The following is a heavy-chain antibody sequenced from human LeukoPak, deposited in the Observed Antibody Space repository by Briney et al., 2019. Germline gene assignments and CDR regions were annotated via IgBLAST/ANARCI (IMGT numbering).Heavy chain of an antibody. D-gene: IGHD7-27*01. CDR1: GFTYSSYA. CDR2: IRGSGEST. CDR3: ARESYWGSSAKGFDY. V-gene: IGHV3-23*01. Sequence: PGGSLRLSCAASGFTYSSYAMSWVRQAPGRGLEWVSSIRGSGESTYYTDSVKGRFTISRDNAKNSLYLQMNSLRDEDTAVYYCARESYWGSSAKGFDYWGQGTLVTVSS. J-gene: IGHJ4*02.